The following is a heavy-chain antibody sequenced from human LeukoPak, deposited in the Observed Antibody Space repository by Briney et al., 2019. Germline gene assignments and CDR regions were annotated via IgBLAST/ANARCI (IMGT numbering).Heavy chain of an antibody. D-gene: IGHD3-10*01. CDR3: ASDSGSGMYYMDV. Sequence: SVKVSCKASGDSVSHDISWVRQAPGQGFEWMGGIIPMSRTTGYAQKFRDRVTITTDESTSTVYMEVRSLSFEDTAIYYCASDSGSGMYYMDVWGKGTTVAVAS. CDR1: GDSVSHD. V-gene: IGHV1-69*05. J-gene: IGHJ6*03. CDR2: IIPMSRTT.